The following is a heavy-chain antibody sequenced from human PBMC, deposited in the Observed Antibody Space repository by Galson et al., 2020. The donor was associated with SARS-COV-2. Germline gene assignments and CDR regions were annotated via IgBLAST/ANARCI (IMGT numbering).Heavy chain of an antibody. D-gene: IGHD3-22*01. J-gene: IGHJ3*01. CDR3: AHSFYYDRRAFDV. CDR1: GFSLTTRSVG. Sequence: SGPTLVKPTQTLTLTGDFSGFSLTTRSVGVGWIRQPPGKALEWLSIIYWDNDKGYIPSLKTRLTITKDTSKNQVVLTMTNVDPTDTATYYCAHSFYYDRRAFDVWGQGTMVTASS. CDR2: IYWDNDK. V-gene: IGHV2-5*02.